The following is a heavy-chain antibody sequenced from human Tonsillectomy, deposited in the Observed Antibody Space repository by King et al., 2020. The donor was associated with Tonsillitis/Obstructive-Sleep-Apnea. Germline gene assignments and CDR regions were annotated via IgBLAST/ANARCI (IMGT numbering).Heavy chain of an antibody. CDR2: IWYDGTNK. CDR3: AGDQALGYCSTTSCSQIDY. V-gene: IGHV3-33*01. CDR1: GFTFNHYA. J-gene: IGHJ4*02. D-gene: IGHD2-2*01. Sequence: VQLVESGGGVVQPGRSLTLSCAASGFTFNHYATHWVRQAPGKGLEWVAVIWYDGTNKYYADSVKGRFTISRDNSKNTLYLQMNSLRAEDTAVYYCAGDQALGYCSTTSCSQIDYWGQGTLVTISS.